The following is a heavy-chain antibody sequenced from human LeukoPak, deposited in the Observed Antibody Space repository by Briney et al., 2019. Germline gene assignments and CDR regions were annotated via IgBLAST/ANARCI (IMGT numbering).Heavy chain of an antibody. D-gene: IGHD3/OR15-3a*01. CDR1: GGSISRYS. J-gene: IGHJ4*02. CDR3: ARGTRNFDY. V-gene: IGHV4-59*08. CDR2: IHNSGST. Sequence: SETLSLTCTVSGGSISRYSWNWIRQPPGKGLEWIGYIHNSGSTNYNPSLKSRVTISVDTSKNQFSLKLSSVTAADTAVYYCARGTRNFDYWGQGTLVTVSS.